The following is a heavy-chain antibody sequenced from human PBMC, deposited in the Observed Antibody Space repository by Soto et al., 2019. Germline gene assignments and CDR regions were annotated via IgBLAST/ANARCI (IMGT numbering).Heavy chain of an antibody. J-gene: IGHJ3*02. CDR1: GFTFSDYY. Sequence: GGSLRLSCAASGFTFSDYYMSWIRQAPGKGLEWVSYISSSGSTIYYADSVTGRFTISRDNAKNSLYLQMNSLRAEDTAVYYCARGQYYYDSSGHDAFDIWGQGTMVTVSS. V-gene: IGHV3-11*01. D-gene: IGHD3-22*01. CDR2: ISSSGSTI. CDR3: ARGQYYYDSSGHDAFDI.